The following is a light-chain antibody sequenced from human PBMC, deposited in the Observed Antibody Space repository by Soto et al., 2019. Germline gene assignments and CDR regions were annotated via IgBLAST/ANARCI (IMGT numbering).Light chain of an antibody. CDR2: DVS. CDR3: TSYTRSDIGV. CDR1: SSDVGGYDF. J-gene: IGLJ3*02. V-gene: IGLV2-14*01. Sequence: QSALTQPASVSGSPGQSITISCTGTSSDVGGYDFVSWYQQRPGKAPKLIIYDVSNRPSGVSNRFSGSKSGITASLTISGLQAEDEADYYCTSYTRSDIGVFGGGTKVTVL.